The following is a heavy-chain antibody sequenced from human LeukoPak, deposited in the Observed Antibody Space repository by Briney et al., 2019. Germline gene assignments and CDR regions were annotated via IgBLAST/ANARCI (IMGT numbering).Heavy chain of an antibody. CDR3: ARAPDPKDDFWGSAENYYYYYMDL. CDR1: GFTFSSYG. J-gene: IGHJ6*03. D-gene: IGHD3-3*01. Sequence: GGSLRLSCAASGFTFSSYGMHWVRQAPGKGLERVAFIRYDETYKYHADSVKGRFTISRDNSKNTLYLQMHSLRGEDMAVYYCARAPDPKDDFWGSAENYYYYYMDLWGKGTTVTVSS. V-gene: IGHV3-30*02. CDR2: IRYDETYK.